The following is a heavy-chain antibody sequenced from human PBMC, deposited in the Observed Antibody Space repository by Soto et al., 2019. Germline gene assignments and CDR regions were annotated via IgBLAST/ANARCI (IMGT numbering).Heavy chain of an antibody. Sequence: GGSLRLSCVASGFTFSIYGMHWVRQAPGKGLEWVAVIAYDGSNKYYADSVKGRFTISRDNSKNTLYLQMNSLRAEDTAVYYCAKDNCISTSCYRLYNWFDPWGQGTLVTVSS. CDR1: GFTFSIYG. CDR3: AKDNCISTSCYRLYNWFDP. J-gene: IGHJ5*02. D-gene: IGHD2-2*01. CDR2: IAYDGSNK. V-gene: IGHV3-30*18.